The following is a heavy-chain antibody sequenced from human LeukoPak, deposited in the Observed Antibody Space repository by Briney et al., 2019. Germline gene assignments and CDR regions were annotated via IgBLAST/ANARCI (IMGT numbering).Heavy chain of an antibody. CDR1: GFTFSSYE. CDR3: ARGVWFGKLSFDY. D-gene: IGHD3-10*01. V-gene: IGHV3-48*03. CDR2: ISSSGSTI. J-gene: IGHJ4*02. Sequence: PGGSLRLSCAASGFTFSSYEMNWVRQAPGKGLEWVSYISSSGSTIYYADSVKGRFTISRDNAKSSLYLQMNSLRAEDTAVYYCARGVWFGKLSFDYWGQGTLVTVSS.